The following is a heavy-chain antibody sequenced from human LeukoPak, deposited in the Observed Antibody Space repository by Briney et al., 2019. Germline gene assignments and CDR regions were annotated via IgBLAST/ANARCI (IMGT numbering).Heavy chain of an antibody. V-gene: IGHV1-18*01. CDR3: ARDKISRDGYNKDWFDP. CDR2: ISAYNGNT. J-gene: IGHJ5*02. D-gene: IGHD5-24*01. CDR1: GYTFTSYG. Sequence: ASVKVSCKASGYTFTSYGISWVRQAPGQGLEWMGWISAYNGNTNYAQKLQGRVTMTTDTSTSTAYMELRSLRSDDTALYYCARDKISRDGYNKDWFDPWGQGTLVTVSS.